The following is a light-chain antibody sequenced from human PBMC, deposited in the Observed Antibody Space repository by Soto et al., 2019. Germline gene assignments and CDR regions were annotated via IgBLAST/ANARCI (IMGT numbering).Light chain of an antibody. CDR1: QSVSSSY. CDR2: GAS. J-gene: IGKJ1*01. Sequence: EIVLTQSPGTLSLSPGERATLSCRASQSVSSSYLAWYQQKPGQDPRLLIYGASSRATGIPDRFSGSGSGTDFTLTISRLEPEDFAVYYCQQYGSSPWRFGQGTKVEIK. CDR3: QQYGSSPWR. V-gene: IGKV3-20*01.